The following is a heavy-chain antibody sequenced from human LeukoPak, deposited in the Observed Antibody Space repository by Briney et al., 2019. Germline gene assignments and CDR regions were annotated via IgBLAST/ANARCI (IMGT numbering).Heavy chain of an antibody. D-gene: IGHD3-22*01. V-gene: IGHV1-2*02. Sequence: WASVKVSCKASGYTFTGYYMHWVRQAPGQGLEWMGWINPNSGGTNYAQKFQGRVTMTRDTSISTAYTELSRLRSDDTAVYYCARDSLSYYDSSGYSDYWGQGTLVTVSS. CDR1: GYTFTGYY. CDR3: ARDSLSYYDSSGYSDY. CDR2: INPNSGGT. J-gene: IGHJ4*02.